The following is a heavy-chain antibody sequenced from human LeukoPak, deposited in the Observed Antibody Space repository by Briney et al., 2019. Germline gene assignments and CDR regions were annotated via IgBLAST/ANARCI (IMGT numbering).Heavy chain of an antibody. Sequence: GASVKVSCKASGYTFTSYGISWVRQAPGQGLEWMGWISAYNGNTNYAQKLQGRVTMTTDTSTSTAYMELRSLRSDDTAVYYCTRGAYDSSGYYPNWFDPWGQGTLVTVSS. J-gene: IGHJ5*02. D-gene: IGHD3-22*01. V-gene: IGHV1-18*01. CDR2: ISAYNGNT. CDR3: TRGAYDSSGYYPNWFDP. CDR1: GYTFTSYG.